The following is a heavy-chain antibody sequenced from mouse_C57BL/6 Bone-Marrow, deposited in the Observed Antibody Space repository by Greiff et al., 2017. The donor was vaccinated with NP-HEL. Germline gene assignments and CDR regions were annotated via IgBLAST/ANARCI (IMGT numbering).Heavy chain of an antibody. J-gene: IGHJ3*01. V-gene: IGHV1-50*01. CDR3: ARWNFPWFAY. Sequence: QVQLQQPGAELVKPGASVKLSCKASGYTFTSYWMQWVKQRPGQGLEWIGEIDPSDSYTNYNQKFKGKATLTVDTSSSTAYMQLSSLTSEDSAVYYCARWNFPWFAYGGQGTLVTVSA. CDR2: IDPSDSYT. CDR1: GYTFTSYW.